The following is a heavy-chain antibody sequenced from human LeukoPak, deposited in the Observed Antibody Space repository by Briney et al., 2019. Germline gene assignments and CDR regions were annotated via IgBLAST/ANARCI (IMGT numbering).Heavy chain of an antibody. CDR1: GFTISGNY. CDR2: IYGGGGT. CDR3: ARGNYGSGSSFDY. D-gene: IGHD3-10*01. J-gene: IGHJ4*02. V-gene: IGHV3-53*01. Sequence: PGGSLRLSCAASGFTISGNYMTWVRQAPGKGLEWVSVIYGGGGTYYADSVKGRFTISRDDSKNTLYLQMNSLGAEDTAVYYCARGNYGSGSSFDYWGQGTLVTVSS.